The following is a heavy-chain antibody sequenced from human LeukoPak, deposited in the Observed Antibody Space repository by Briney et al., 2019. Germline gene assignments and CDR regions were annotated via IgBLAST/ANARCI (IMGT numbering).Heavy chain of an antibody. V-gene: IGHV1-69*05. J-gene: IGHJ4*02. Sequence: ASVKVSCKASGGTFSSYAISWVRQAPGQGLEWMGRIIPIFGTANYAQKFQGRVTITTDESTSTAYMELSSLRSEDTAVYYCARAHPYNWNYSGLDYWGQGTLVTVSS. CDR2: IIPIFGTA. CDR1: GGTFSSYA. CDR3: ARAHPYNWNYSGLDY. D-gene: IGHD1-7*01.